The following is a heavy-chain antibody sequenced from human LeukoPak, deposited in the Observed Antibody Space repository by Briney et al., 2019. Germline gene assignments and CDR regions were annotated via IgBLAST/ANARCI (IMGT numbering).Heavy chain of an antibody. J-gene: IGHJ4*02. CDR3: ARGSRADDYGDY. CDR2: ISGYNSKP. V-gene: IGHV1-18*01. CDR1: GYSFTNYG. Sequence: ASVKVSCKTSGYSFTNYGITWVRQAPGQGLEWMGWISGYNSKPFYAQNFQGRVTMTRDTSISTAYMELSRLRSDDTAVYYCARGSRADDYGDYWGQGTLVTVSS.